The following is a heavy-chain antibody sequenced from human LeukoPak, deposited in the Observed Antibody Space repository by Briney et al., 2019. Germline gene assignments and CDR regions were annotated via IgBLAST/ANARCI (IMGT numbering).Heavy chain of an antibody. V-gene: IGHV4-34*01. CDR1: GGSFSGYY. D-gene: IGHD3-3*01. Sequence: SETLSLTCAVYGGSFSGYYWSWIRQPPGKGLEWIGEINHSGSTNYNPSLKSRVTISVDTSKNQFSLKLSSVTAADTAVYYCARGSGQSRYDSWSGYYWPGEPYYYYYGMDVWGLGTTVTVSS. CDR2: INHSGST. J-gene: IGHJ6*02. CDR3: ARGSGQSRYDSWSGYYWPGEPYYYYYGMDV.